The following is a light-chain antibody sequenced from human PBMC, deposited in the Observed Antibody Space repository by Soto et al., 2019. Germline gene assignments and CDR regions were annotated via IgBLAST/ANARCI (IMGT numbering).Light chain of an antibody. CDR2: GNN. Sequence: QSVLTQPPSASGTPGQRVTISCSGGRSNVERNTVNWYQQLPGTAPKLLVFGNNQRPSGVPDRFSGSRSGTSASLAISGLQSEDEADYYCAAWDDSLHGLVFGTGTKVTAL. V-gene: IGLV1-44*01. J-gene: IGLJ1*01. CDR1: RSNVERNT. CDR3: AAWDDSLHGLV.